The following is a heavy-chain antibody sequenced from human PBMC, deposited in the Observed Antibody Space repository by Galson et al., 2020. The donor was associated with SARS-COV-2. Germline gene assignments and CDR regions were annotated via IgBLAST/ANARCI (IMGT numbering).Heavy chain of an antibody. CDR3: AKADKGYNWNYFDY. V-gene: IGHV3-23*01. CDR2: ISGSGSTP. J-gene: IGHJ4*02. Sequence: GGSLRLSCAASGFSFGGYAMNWVRQTPGKGLEWVSSISGSGSTPFYADSVKGRFTISRDNSDNTVHLQMNTLRAEDTAIYYCAKADKGYNWNYFDYWGQGTLVTVSS. D-gene: IGHD1-20*01. CDR1: GFSFGGYA.